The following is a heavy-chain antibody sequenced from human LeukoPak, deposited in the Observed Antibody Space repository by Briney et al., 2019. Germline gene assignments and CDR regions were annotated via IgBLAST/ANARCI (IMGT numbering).Heavy chain of an antibody. J-gene: IGHJ4*02. D-gene: IGHD6-6*01. CDR1: GFTVSSNY. V-gene: IGHV3-66*02. CDR3: ARDIDSSSSHFDY. Sequence: GGSLRLSCAASGFTVSSNYMSWVRQAPGKGLEWVSVIYSGGSTSYADSVKGRFTISRDNSKNTLYLQMNSLRAEDTAVYYCARDIDSSSSHFDYWGQGTLVTVSS. CDR2: IYSGGST.